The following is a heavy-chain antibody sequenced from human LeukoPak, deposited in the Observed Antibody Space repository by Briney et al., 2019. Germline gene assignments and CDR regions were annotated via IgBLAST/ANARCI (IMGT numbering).Heavy chain of an antibody. D-gene: IGHD6-13*01. CDR3: AKVGTAADY. V-gene: IGHV3-30*18. CDR2: ISYDGSNK. Sequence: GGSLRLSCAASGFTFSSYGMHWVRQAPGKGLEWVAVISYDGSNKYYADSVKGRFTISRDNSKNTLYLQMNSLRAEDTAVYYCAKVGTAADYWGQGNLVTVSS. CDR1: GFTFSSYG. J-gene: IGHJ4*02.